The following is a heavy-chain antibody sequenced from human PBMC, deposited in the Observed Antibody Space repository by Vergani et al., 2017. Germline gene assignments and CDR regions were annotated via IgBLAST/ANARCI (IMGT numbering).Heavy chain of an antibody. Sequence: QVQLVESGGGVVQPGRSLRLSCAASGFTFSSYAMHWVRQAPGKGLEWVAVISYDGSNKYYADSVKGRFTISRDNSKNTLYLQMNSLRAEDTAVYYCARDGESSGSYYFDYWGQGTLVTVS. CDR1: GFTFSSYA. J-gene: IGHJ4*02. D-gene: IGHD6-19*01. V-gene: IGHV3-30-3*01. CDR2: ISYDGSNK. CDR3: ARDGESSGSYYFDY.